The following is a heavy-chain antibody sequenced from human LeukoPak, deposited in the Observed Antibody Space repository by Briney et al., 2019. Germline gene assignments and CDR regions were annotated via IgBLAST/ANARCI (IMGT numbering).Heavy chain of an antibody. Sequence: PSETLSLTCTVSGGSISSYYWSWIRQPPGKGLEWIGYIYYSGSTNYNPSLKSRVTISVDTSKNQFSLKLSSVTAADTAVYYCARPYDFWSGYYDYCGQGTLVTVSS. J-gene: IGHJ4*02. CDR1: GGSISSYY. CDR2: IYYSGST. D-gene: IGHD3-3*01. CDR3: ARPYDFWSGYYDY. V-gene: IGHV4-59*01.